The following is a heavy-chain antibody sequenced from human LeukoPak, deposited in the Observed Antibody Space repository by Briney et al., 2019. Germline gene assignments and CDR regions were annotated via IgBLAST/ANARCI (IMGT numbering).Heavy chain of an antibody. CDR3: ARRYCSGGSCYFDY. D-gene: IGHD2-15*01. V-gene: IGHV5-51*01. J-gene: IGHJ4*02. CDR2: IYPGDSDT. Sequence: PGGSLRLSCKGSGYSFTSSWIGWVRQMPGKGLEWMGIIYPGDSDTIYSPSFQGQVTMSADKSISTAYLQWSSLRASDTAMYYCARRYCSGGSCYFDYWGQGTLVTVSS. CDR1: GYSFTSSW.